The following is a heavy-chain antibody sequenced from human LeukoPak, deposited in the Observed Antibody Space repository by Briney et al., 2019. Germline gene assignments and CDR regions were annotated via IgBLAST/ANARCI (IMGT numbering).Heavy chain of an antibody. J-gene: IGHJ6*03. CDR2: ISGSGGST. V-gene: IGHV3-23*01. CDR1: GFTFSSYA. Sequence: GGSLRLSCAASGFTFSSYAMSWVRQAPGKGLEWVSAISGSGGSTYYADSVKGRFTISRDNSKNTLYLQMNSLRAEDTAVYYCAKDSTVYYYYYMDVWGKGTTVTVSS. CDR3: AKDSTVYYYYYMDV. D-gene: IGHD4-11*01.